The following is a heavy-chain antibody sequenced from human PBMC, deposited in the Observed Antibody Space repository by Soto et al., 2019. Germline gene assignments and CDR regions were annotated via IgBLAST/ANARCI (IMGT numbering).Heavy chain of an antibody. V-gene: IGHV4-59*01. Sequence: SETLSLTCTVSGASISSYYWSWVRQPPGKGLEWIGYMDYSGTKNNPSLKSRVTMSIDTSKNQFSLKLSSVTAADTAVYYCARDQPGSPVFDRAFDIWGQGTMVTVS. CDR1: GASISSYY. CDR3: ARDQPGSPVFDRAFDI. J-gene: IGHJ3*02. CDR2: MDYSGT. D-gene: IGHD1-26*01.